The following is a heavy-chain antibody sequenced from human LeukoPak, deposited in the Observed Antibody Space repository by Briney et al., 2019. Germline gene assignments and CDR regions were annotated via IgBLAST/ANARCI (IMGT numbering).Heavy chain of an antibody. Sequence: GGSLRLSCAASGFTFSSYSMNWVRQAPGKGLEWVSSISSSSSYIYYADSVKGRFTISRDNAKNSLYLQMNSLRAEDTAVYYCARDLTIFGAGGGYWGQGTLVTVSS. V-gene: IGHV3-21*01. D-gene: IGHD3-3*01. CDR1: GFTFSSYS. CDR3: ARDLTIFGAGGGY. J-gene: IGHJ4*02. CDR2: ISSSSSYI.